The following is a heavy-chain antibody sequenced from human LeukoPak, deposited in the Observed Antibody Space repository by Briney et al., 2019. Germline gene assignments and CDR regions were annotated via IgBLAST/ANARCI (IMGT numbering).Heavy chain of an antibody. CDR3: ATSYGYKVAPFDL. Sequence: SSETLSLTCAVSGGSIRDYQWSWIRQPPGKGLEWIGHINTNGRTDYNPSLRSQLTFSVDTSRDQFSLKLSSVTAADTAMYYCATSYGYKVAPFDLWGQGTLVTVSS. J-gene: IGHJ4*02. D-gene: IGHD4-17*01. CDR1: GGSIRDYQ. V-gene: IGHV4-4*09. CDR2: INTNGRT.